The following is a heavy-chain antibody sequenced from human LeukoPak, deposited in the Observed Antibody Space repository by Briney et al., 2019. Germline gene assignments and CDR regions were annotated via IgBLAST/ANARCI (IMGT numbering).Heavy chain of an antibody. J-gene: IGHJ4*02. D-gene: IGHD3-10*01. CDR1: GFSVSSNY. CDR2: IYSGRST. Sequence: GGSLRLSCAASGFSVSSNYMSWVRQAPGKGLEWVSVIYSGRSTYYADSVKGRFTISRDNSKNTLYLQMNSLRAEDTAVYYCAKGSVTMVRGVISSFDYWGQGTLVTVSS. CDR3: AKGSVTMVRGVISSFDY. V-gene: IGHV3-53*01.